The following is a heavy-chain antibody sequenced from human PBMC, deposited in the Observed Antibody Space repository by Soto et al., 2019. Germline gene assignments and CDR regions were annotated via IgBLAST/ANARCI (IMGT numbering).Heavy chain of an antibody. D-gene: IGHD4-17*01. CDR3: ARDIGRTLRSPEFDY. CDR1: GFTFNTYS. CDR2: ISSSSSSI. J-gene: IGHJ4*02. Sequence: EVQLVESGGGLVKPGESLRLSCAASGFTFNTYSMNWVRQAPGEGLEWVSSISSSSSSIYYADSVMGRFTISRDNAKNLLYLQMNSLRADDTAMYYCARDIGRTLRSPEFDYWGQGTLVTVSS. V-gene: IGHV3-21*01.